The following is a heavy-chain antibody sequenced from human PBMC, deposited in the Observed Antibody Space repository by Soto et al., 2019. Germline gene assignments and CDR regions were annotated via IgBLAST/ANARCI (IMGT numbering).Heavy chain of an antibody. CDR3: GRNYYSSSSSCSVFYYYYGMDV. V-gene: IGHV5-51*01. Sequence: GESLKISCKGSGYSFTSYWIGWVRQMPGKGLEWMGIIYPGDSDTRYSPSFQGQVTISADKSISTAYLQWSSLKASDTAMYYCGRNYYSSSSSCSVFYYYYGMDVWGQGTTVTVSS. J-gene: IGHJ6*02. CDR1: GYSFTSYW. D-gene: IGHD2-2*01. CDR2: IYPGDSDT.